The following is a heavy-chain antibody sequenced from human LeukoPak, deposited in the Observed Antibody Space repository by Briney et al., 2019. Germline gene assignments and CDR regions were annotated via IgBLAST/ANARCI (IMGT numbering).Heavy chain of an antibody. CDR2: IWYDGSNK. CDR3: ARGVGELRFLEWSFDI. Sequence: GGSLRLSCAASGFTFSSYGMHWVRQAPGKGLEWVAVIWYDGSNKYYADSVKGRFTISRDNSKNTLYLQMNSLRAEDTAVYYCARGVGELRFLEWSFDIWGKGTMVTVSS. CDR1: GFTFSSYG. V-gene: IGHV3-33*01. J-gene: IGHJ3*02. D-gene: IGHD3-3*01.